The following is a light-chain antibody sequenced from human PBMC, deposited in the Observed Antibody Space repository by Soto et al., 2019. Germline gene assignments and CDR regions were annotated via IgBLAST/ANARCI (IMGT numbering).Light chain of an antibody. CDR1: SSDVGGYNY. CDR2: EVS. J-gene: IGLJ2*01. CDR3: SSYAGSNVVV. Sequence: QSVLTQPPSASGSPGQSVTISFTGTSSDVGGYNYVSWYQQYSGKAPKLMIYEVSKRPSGVPDRFSGSKSGNTASLTVSGLQAEDEADYYCSSYAGSNVVVFGGGTKLTVL. V-gene: IGLV2-8*01.